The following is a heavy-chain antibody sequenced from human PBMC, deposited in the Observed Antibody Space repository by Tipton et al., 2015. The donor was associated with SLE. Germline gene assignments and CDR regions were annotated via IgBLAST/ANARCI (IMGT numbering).Heavy chain of an antibody. J-gene: IGHJ4*02. D-gene: IGHD5-12*01. CDR1: GYTLTNYG. CDR3: ARDESGFKDFFDY. Sequence: QSGAEVKKPGASVKVSCKASGYTLTNYGFNWVRQAPGQGLEWMGWIGADNGNTNYALKFQGRVTMTRDKTTSTAYMELRSLRSDDTAIHYCARDESGFKDFFDYWGQGTLVTVSS. CDR2: IGADNGNT. V-gene: IGHV1-18*01.